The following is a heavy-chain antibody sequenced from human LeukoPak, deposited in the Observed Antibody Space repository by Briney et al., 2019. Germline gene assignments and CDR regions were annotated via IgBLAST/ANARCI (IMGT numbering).Heavy chain of an antibody. CDR2: IYYSGTT. D-gene: IGHD5-18*01. Sequence: SETLSLTCTVSGGSISGSPYYWGWIRQPPGTGLEWLGSIYYSGTTHYNPSLESRVTISVDTSKNQFSLKLASVTAADTAIYYCAKGAGGFSYYNWFDPWGQGTLVTVSS. V-gene: IGHV4-39*07. CDR1: GGSISGSPYY. J-gene: IGHJ5*02. CDR3: AKGAGGFSYYNWFDP.